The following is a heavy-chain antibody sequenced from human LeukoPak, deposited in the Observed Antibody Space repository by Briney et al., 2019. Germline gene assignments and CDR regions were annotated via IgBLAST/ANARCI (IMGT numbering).Heavy chain of an antibody. Sequence: ASVKVSCKASGFTFTSSAVQWVRQARGQRLEWIGWIVVGSGNTNYAQKFQERVTITRDMSTSTAYMELRSLRSDDTAVYYCARDYDFWSGYDNWFDPWGQGTLVTVSS. CDR1: GFTFTSSA. CDR2: IVVGSGNT. J-gene: IGHJ5*02. D-gene: IGHD3-3*01. CDR3: ARDYDFWSGYDNWFDP. V-gene: IGHV1-58*01.